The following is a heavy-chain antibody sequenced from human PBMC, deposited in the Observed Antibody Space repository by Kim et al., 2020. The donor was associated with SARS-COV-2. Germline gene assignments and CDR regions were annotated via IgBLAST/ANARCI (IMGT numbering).Heavy chain of an antibody. Sequence: SETLSLTCTVSGGSISSSSYYWGWIRQPPGKGLEWIGSIYYSGSTYYNPSLKSRVTISVDTSKNQFSLKLSSVTAADTAVYYCASGGFITIFGVVRGRFDPWGQGTLVTVSS. V-gene: IGHV4-39*01. CDR1: GGSISSSSYY. D-gene: IGHD3-3*01. CDR2: IYYSGST. CDR3: ASGGFITIFGVVRGRFDP. J-gene: IGHJ5*02.